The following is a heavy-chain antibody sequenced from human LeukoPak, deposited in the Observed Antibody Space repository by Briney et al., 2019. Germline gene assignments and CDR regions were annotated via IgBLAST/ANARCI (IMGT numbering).Heavy chain of an antibody. Sequence: PGGSLRLSCAASGFTFSTYGMNWVRQAPGKGLEGVSYITSSSSTTHYADSVEGRFTISRDNAENSLYLQINSLRAEDTAVYYCARNKVGAANFDYWGQGTLVTVSS. CDR3: ARNKVGAANFDY. V-gene: IGHV3-48*04. CDR1: GFTFSTYG. D-gene: IGHD1-26*01. J-gene: IGHJ4*02. CDR2: ITSSSSTT.